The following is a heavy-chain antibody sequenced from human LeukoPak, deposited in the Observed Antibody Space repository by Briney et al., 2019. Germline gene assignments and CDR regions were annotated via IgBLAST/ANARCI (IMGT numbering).Heavy chain of an antibody. CDR1: GFTFSNSG. Sequence: GRSLRLSCAASGFTFSNSGMHWVRQAPGKGLEWVAVIWYDGSNEYYADAVKGRFIISRDNSKNTVHLQMNSLRVGDTSVYYCAREISMFVNAFDLWGQGTLVAVSS. V-gene: IGHV3-33*01. CDR3: AREISMFVNAFDL. CDR2: IWYDGSNE. J-gene: IGHJ3*01. D-gene: IGHD3-10*02.